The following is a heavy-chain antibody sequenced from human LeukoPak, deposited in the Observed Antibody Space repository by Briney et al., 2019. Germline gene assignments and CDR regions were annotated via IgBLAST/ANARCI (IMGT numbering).Heavy chain of an antibody. V-gene: IGHV3-21*01. CDR1: GFTFSSYS. CDR3: AREAATYGDAFDI. D-gene: IGHD2-15*01. CDR2: ISSSSSYI. J-gene: IGHJ3*02. Sequence: PGGSLRLSCAASGFTFSSYSMNWVRQAPGKGLEWVSSISSSSSYIYYADSVKGRFTISRDNAKNSLYLQMNSLRAEDTAVYYCAREAATYGDAFDIWGQGTMVTVSS.